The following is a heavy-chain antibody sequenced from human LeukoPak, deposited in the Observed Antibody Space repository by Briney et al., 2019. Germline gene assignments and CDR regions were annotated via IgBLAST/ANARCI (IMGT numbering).Heavy chain of an antibody. Sequence: SETLPLTCTVSGGSISSYYWSWIRQPPGKGLEWIGYIYYSGSTNYNPSLKSRVTISVDTSKNQFSLKLSSVTAADTAVYYCARDVLRRFDPWGQGTLVTVSS. CDR1: GGSISSYY. V-gene: IGHV4-59*01. J-gene: IGHJ5*02. CDR2: IYYSGST. CDR3: ARDVLRRFDP.